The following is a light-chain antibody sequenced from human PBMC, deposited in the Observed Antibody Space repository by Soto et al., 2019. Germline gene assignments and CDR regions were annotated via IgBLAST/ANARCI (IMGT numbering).Light chain of an antibody. CDR2: KAS. J-gene: IGKJ2*01. Sequence: EIQMTQSPSTLSASVGDRVTITCRASQSISIWLAWYQQKPGKAPKLLIYKASSLQSGVPSRFSGSGSGTEFTLTISSLQPDDFATYCFQQYNSYPYTFGHGTNLEIK. CDR1: QSISIW. V-gene: IGKV1-5*03. CDR3: QQYNSYPYT.